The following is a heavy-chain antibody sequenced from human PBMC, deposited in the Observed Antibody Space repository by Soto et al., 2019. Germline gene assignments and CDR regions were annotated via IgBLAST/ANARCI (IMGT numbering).Heavy chain of an antibody. V-gene: IGHV3-11*01. Sequence: GGSLRLSCAASGFTFSDHYMSWIRQAPGKGLEWVSYISSSGDIIYYADSVKGQFTISRDNAKNSLYLQMNSLRAEDTAVYYCARDLGYYDSSGYFDYWGQGTLVTVSS. D-gene: IGHD3-22*01. CDR2: ISSSGDII. J-gene: IGHJ4*02. CDR3: ARDLGYYDSSGYFDY. CDR1: GFTFSDHY.